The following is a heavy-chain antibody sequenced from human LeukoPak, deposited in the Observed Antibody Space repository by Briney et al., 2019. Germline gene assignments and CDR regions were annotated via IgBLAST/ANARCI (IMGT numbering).Heavy chain of an antibody. CDR1: GFTFSGSA. Sequence: GGSLKPSCAVSGFTFSGSAMHWVRQASGKGLEWVGRIRSKANGYATAYAASVKGKFTISRDDSKNTAYLQMNSLKAEDTAVYYCTRSTSDSSSSRFDYWGQGALVTVSS. CDR3: TRSTSDSSSSRFDY. J-gene: IGHJ4*02. CDR2: IRSKANGYAT. D-gene: IGHD3-22*01. V-gene: IGHV3-73*01.